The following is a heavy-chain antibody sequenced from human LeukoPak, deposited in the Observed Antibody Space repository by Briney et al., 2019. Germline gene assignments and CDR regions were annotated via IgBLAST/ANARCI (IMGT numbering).Heavy chain of an antibody. J-gene: IGHJ4*02. D-gene: IGHD2-2*01. CDR1: GFPFNSYS. CDR2: ISYDGSNE. CDR3: ARGSYQFEY. Sequence: GGSLRLSCAAFGFPFNSYSMNWVRQAPGKGLEWVAIISYDGSNEYYADSVKGRFTISRDNSKNTLYLQMNSLRAADTALYYCARGSYQFEYWGQGTLVTVSS. V-gene: IGHV3-30*03.